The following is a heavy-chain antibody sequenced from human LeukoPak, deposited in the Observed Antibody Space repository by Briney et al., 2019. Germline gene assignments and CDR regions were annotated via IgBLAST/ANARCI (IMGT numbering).Heavy chain of an antibody. J-gene: IGHJ1*01. CDR3: ARGYYDSSDFEYFHH. CDR1: GYTFTSYD. V-gene: IGHV1-8*03. D-gene: IGHD3-22*01. CDR2: LNPNSGNT. Sequence: ASVKVSCKASGYTFTSYDINWVRQATGQGLGWMGWLNPNSGNTGYAQKFQGRVTITRDTSINTAYMELSSLRSEDTAMYYCARGYYDSSDFEYFHHWGQGTLVTVSS.